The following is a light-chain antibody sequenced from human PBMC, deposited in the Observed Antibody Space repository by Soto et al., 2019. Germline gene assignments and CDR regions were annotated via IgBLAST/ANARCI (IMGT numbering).Light chain of an antibody. CDR3: QQYNEWPLT. CDR2: HAA. Sequence: EIVMTQSPATLSVSPGERASLSCRASQSVSNNVAWYQQKPGEAPRLLIYHAANRATGITARFSGSGSGTEVTLTINSLQSEDFAVYYCQQYNEWPLTFGGGTKVEIK. CDR1: QSVSNN. V-gene: IGKV3-15*01. J-gene: IGKJ4*01.